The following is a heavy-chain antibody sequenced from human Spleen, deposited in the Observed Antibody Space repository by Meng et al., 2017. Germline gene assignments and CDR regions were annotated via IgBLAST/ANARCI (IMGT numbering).Heavy chain of an antibody. J-gene: IGHJ4*02. V-gene: IGHV4-39*07. D-gene: IGHD5/OR15-5a*01. CDR3: TRGIGVYSVSHF. CDR2: IYYSGST. CDR1: GGSISSSSYY. Sequence: SETLSLTCTVSGGSISSSSYYWGWIRQPPGKGLEWIGSIYYSGSTYYNPSLKSRVTISGDTSKNQFSLKLSSVTAADTAVYYCTRGIGVYSVSHFWGQGTLVTVSS.